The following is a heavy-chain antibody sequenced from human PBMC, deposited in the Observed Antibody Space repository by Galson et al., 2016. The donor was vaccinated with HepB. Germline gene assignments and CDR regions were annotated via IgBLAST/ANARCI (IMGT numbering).Heavy chain of an antibody. CDR1: GGTFSNYR. Sequence: SVKVSCKASGGTFSNYRIDWVRQAPGQGLEWMGGIIPVSRTPNYAQKFQVRVTITADESTSSSYMEVSSLKSEDTAGYYCASGGPSNQALLFPEPLRTWGQGTLVTVSS. J-gene: IGHJ4*02. D-gene: IGHD2-21*02. CDR3: ASGGPSNQALLFPEPLRT. CDR2: IIPVSRTP. V-gene: IGHV1-69*13.